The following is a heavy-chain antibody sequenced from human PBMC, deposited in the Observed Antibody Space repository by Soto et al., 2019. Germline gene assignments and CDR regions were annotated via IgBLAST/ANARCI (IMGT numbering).Heavy chain of an antibody. CDR3: AKCYGGNPTHTYTIEL. J-gene: IGHJ5*02. D-gene: IGHD2-15*01. V-gene: IGHV3-48*01. CDR2: IFTTGTTI. CDR1: GFTFSSYS. Sequence: GGSLRLSCVASGFTFSSYSMGGVRQAPGKGLAWVSYIFTTGTTIYYADSVKGRFTTSRHNSKNTLYLQMTSLRAEDTAVYYCAKCYGGNPTHTYTIELWGQGTLVSVSS.